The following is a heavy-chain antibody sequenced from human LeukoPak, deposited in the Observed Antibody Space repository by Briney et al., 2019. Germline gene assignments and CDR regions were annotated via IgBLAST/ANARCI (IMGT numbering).Heavy chain of an antibody. J-gene: IGHJ4*02. V-gene: IGHV4-59*01. Sequence: SETLSLTCTVSGGSISSYYWGWIRQPPGKGLEWIGYIYYSGSTNYNPSLKSRVTISVDTSKNQFSLKLSSVTAADTAVYYCARGGPGSYRKVDFDYWGQGTLVTVSS. CDR3: ARGGPGSYRKVDFDY. CDR1: GGSISSYY. D-gene: IGHD1-26*01. CDR2: IYYSGST.